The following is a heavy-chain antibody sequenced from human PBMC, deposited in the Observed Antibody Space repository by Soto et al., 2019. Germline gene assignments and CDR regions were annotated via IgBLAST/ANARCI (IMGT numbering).Heavy chain of an antibody. J-gene: IGHJ4*02. D-gene: IGHD2-2*01. CDR1: GGTFSSYT. CDR2: IIPILGIA. Sequence: SVKVSCKASGGTFSSYTISWVRQAPGQGLEWMGRIIPILGIANYAQKFQGRVTITADKSTSTAYMELSSLRSEDTAVYYCAALHCSSTSCYASYFDYWGQGTLVTVSS. V-gene: IGHV1-69*02. CDR3: AALHCSSTSCYASYFDY.